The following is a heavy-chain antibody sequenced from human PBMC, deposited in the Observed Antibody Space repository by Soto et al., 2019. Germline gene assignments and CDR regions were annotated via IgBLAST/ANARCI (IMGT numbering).Heavy chain of an antibody. CDR1: GYSFSTYD. V-gene: IGHV1-18*04. Sequence: GASVKVSCKASGYSFSTYDISWVRQAPGQGLEWMGSINNYNGNEHFAPKFQGRVTMTTDTSTTTAYMELKSLRSDDTAVYYCAREDGYCTRDSCSHWFDTWGQGTLVTVSS. CDR3: AREDGYCTRDSCSHWFDT. D-gene: IGHD2-8*01. CDR2: INNYNGNE. J-gene: IGHJ5*02.